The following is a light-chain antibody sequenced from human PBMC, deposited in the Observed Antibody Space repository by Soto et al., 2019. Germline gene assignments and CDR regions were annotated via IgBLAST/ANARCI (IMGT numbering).Light chain of an antibody. CDR3: QQSYGTPWT. V-gene: IGKV1-39*01. J-gene: IGKJ1*01. Sequence: IQMTQSPSSLAASVGDRVTITCRASQNIRTYLNWYQQKPGKAPNLLIYDVSSLQSGVPSRFSGSGSGTDFSLTISSLQPEDFATYYCQQSYGTPWTFGQGTKVDIK. CDR2: DVS. CDR1: QNIRTY.